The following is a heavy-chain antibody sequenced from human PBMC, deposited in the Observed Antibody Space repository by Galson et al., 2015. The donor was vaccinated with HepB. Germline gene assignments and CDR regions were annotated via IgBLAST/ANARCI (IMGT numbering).Heavy chain of an antibody. V-gene: IGHV5-51*01. CDR3: ARLGNDDYHYYGMDV. D-gene: IGHD4/OR15-4a*01. Sequence: QSGAEVKKPGESLEISCKGSGYSFTSHWIGWVRQMPGKGLECMGIIYPGDSEIRYSPSFQGQVTISADKSISTAYLHWTSLKASDTAMYYCARLGNDDYHYYGMDVWGQGTTVTVSS. CDR2: IYPGDSEI. J-gene: IGHJ6*02. CDR1: GYSFTSHW.